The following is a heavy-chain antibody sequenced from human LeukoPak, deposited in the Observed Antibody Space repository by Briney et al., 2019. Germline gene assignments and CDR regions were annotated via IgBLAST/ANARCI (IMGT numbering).Heavy chain of an antibody. V-gene: IGHV4-61*02. D-gene: IGHD2-15*01. CDR3: ARVYRRCSGGSCYSGYYYGMDV. CDR1: GGSISSGSYY. CDR2: IYTSGST. J-gene: IGHJ6*02. Sequence: SETLSLTCTVSGGSISSGSYYWSWIRQPAGKGLEWIGRIYTSGSTNYNPSLKSRVTISVDTSKDQFSLKLSSVTAADTAVYYCARVYRRCSGGSCYSGYYYGMDVWGQGTTVTVSS.